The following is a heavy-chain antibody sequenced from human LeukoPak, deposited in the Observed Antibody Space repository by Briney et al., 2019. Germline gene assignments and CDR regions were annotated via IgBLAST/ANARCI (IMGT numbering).Heavy chain of an antibody. CDR3: AKGTVGTYYFYYMDV. J-gene: IGHJ6*03. Sequence: GGSLRLSCAASRFTFSKYAMTWVRQAPGKGLECVSAIGGSVAETYSADSVKGRFTISRDNSKNTLYLQMNSLRAEDTAIYYCAKGTVGTYYFYYMDVWGKGTTVTVSS. V-gene: IGHV3-23*01. CDR2: IGGSVAET. D-gene: IGHD6-13*01. CDR1: RFTFSKYA.